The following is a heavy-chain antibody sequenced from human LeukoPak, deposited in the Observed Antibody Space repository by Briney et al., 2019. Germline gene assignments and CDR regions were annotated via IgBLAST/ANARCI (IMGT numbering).Heavy chain of an antibody. CDR2: ISAYNGNT. Sequence: ASLKVSCTPSGYTFTSYGISWVRQAPGQGLEWMGWISAYNGNTNYAQKLQGRVTMTTDTSTTTAYMELRSLRSDDTAVYYCAREGYCTSTSCRFADYWGQGTLVTVSS. CDR1: GYTFTSYG. V-gene: IGHV1-18*01. D-gene: IGHD2-2*01. J-gene: IGHJ4*02. CDR3: AREGYCTSTSCRFADY.